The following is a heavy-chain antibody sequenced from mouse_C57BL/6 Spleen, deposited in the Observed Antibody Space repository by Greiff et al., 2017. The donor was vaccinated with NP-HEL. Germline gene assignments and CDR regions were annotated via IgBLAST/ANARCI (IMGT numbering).Heavy chain of an antibody. D-gene: IGHD2-4*01. V-gene: IGHV1-55*01. CDR3: AHYDYDVSWFAY. J-gene: IGHJ3*01. CDR2: IYPGSGST. Sequence: QVQLQQPGAELVKPGASVKMSCKASGYTFTSYWITWVKQRPGQGLEWIGDIYPGSGSTNYNEKFKSKATLTVDTSSSTAYMQLSSLTSEDSAVYYCAHYDYDVSWFAYWGQGTLVTVSA. CDR1: GYTFTSYW.